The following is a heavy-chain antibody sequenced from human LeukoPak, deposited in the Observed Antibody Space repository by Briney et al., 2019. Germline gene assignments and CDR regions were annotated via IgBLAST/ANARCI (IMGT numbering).Heavy chain of an antibody. V-gene: IGHV4-4*07. CDR2: IYTSGST. CDR3: ARKSVAGPHNYFDY. J-gene: IGHJ4*02. D-gene: IGHD6-19*01. CDR1: GGSISSYY. Sequence: PSETLSLTCTVSGGSISSYYWSWIRQPAGKELEWIGRIYTSGSTNYNPSLKSRVTMSVDTSKNQFSLKLSSVTAADTAVYYCARKSVAGPHNYFDYWGQGTLVTVSS.